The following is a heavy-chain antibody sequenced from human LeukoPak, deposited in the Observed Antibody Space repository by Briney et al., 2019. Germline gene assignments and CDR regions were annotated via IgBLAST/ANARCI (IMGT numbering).Heavy chain of an antibody. J-gene: IGHJ4*02. D-gene: IGHD3-10*01. Sequence: ASVTVSCKASGYTLTSYGFSWARQAPGQGLEWMGWISGYNGNTNYAQNLQGRVTMTIDTSTSTAYMELRSLRSDDTAVYYCARDPAFRGAQMEYWGQGTLVTVSS. CDR3: ARDPAFRGAQMEY. CDR2: ISGYNGNT. CDR1: GYTLTSYG. V-gene: IGHV1-18*01.